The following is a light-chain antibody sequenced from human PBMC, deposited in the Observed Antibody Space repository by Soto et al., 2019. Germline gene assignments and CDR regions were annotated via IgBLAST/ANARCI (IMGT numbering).Light chain of an antibody. CDR3: QQRSNWPVT. CDR1: QSVSSY. CDR2: EAS. J-gene: IGKJ1*01. V-gene: IGKV3-11*01. Sequence: EIVLTQSPGTLSLSPGERATLSCRASQSVSSYLAWYQQKPGQAPRLLIYEASTRDTGISARFSGSGSGTDFTLTISSLEPEDFAVYYCQQRSNWPVTFGQGTRVEVK.